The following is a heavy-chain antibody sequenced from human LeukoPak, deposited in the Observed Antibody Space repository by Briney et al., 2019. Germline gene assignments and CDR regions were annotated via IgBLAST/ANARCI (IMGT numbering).Heavy chain of an antibody. CDR3: ASPPNPNPERGYSYGYFDY. D-gene: IGHD5-18*01. V-gene: IGHV4-4*02. CDR1: GGSISSSNW. Sequence: SGTLSLTCAVSGGSISSSNWWSWVRQPPGKGLEWIGEMYHSGSTNYNPSLMSRVTMSVDKSKNQFSLKLSSVTAADTAVYYCASPPNPNPERGYSYGYFDYWGQGTLVTVSS. J-gene: IGHJ4*02. CDR2: MYHSGST.